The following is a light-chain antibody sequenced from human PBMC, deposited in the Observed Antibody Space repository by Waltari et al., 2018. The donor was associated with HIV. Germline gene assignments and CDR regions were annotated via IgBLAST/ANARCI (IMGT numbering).Light chain of an antibody. CDR1: QGLLHSSGFHY. V-gene: IGKV2-28*01. Sequence: ILMTQSPASLPVIPPEPASTLSCSSQGLLHSSGFHYLDWYLQQPGQPPQLLIYLGSSRASGVPARFSGSGSGTDFTLTISRVEAEDVAVYYCMQARQTRWTFGQGTRVEIK. J-gene: IGKJ1*01. CDR3: MQARQTRWT. CDR2: LGS.